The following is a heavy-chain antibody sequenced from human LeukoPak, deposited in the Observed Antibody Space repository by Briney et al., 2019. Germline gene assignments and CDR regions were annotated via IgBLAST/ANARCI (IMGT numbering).Heavy chain of an antibody. V-gene: IGHV3-48*03. CDR2: ISSSGSTI. Sequence: GGSLRLSCAVSGFSLSRYAMSWVRKAPGKGLEWVSYISSSGSTIYYADSVKGRFTISRDNAKNSLYLQMNSLRAEDTAVYYCARGGDYGGNSVVDYWGQGTLVTVSS. D-gene: IGHD4-23*01. J-gene: IGHJ4*02. CDR3: ARGGDYGGNSVVDY. CDR1: GFSLSRYA.